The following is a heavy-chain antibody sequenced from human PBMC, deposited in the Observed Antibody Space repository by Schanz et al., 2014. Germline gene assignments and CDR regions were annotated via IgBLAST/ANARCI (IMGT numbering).Heavy chain of an antibody. Sequence: QVQLVQSGAEVKKPGASVKVSCKASGYTFTSYDINWVRQATGQGLEWMGWMNSKTGNTGYAQRFQGRVTMTRDTSTSTVYMELSSLRSEDTAVYYCARGLGDERWLDLNEAFDIWGQGTIVTVSS. CDR1: GYTFTSYD. V-gene: IGHV1-8*01. D-gene: IGHD6-19*01. J-gene: IGHJ3*02. CDR3: ARGLGDERWLDLNEAFDI. CDR2: MNSKTGNT.